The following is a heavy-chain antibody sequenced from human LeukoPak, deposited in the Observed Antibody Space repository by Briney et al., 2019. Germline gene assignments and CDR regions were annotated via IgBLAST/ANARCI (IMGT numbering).Heavy chain of an antibody. CDR1: GFTFSAAW. J-gene: IGHJ5*02. V-gene: IGHV3-7*04. Sequence: GGSLRLSCAASGFTFSAAWMAWIRQPPGKGLEWVGNIKEDGSVKNYLDSVKGRFTISRDNAKNSLYPQMNSLRAEDTAFYFCARDVAYNRFDPWGQGTLVTVSS. CDR3: ARDVAYNRFDP. D-gene: IGHD2-21*01. CDR2: IKEDGSVK.